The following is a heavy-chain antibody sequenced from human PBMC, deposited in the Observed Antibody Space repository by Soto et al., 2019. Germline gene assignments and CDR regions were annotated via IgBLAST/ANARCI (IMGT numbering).Heavy chain of an antibody. D-gene: IGHD1-7*01. V-gene: IGHV3-11*06. CDR3: ARGGVKGTTSRGQVYN. CDR2: ISSSSDST. Sequence: QVQVVESGGGWVKPGGSLRLSCAASGFTFSDYYMSWIRQAPGKGLEWVSFISSSSDSTKYADSVKGRFTISRDNAKNSLYLQLNSLRAEDTAVYYCARGGVKGTTSRGQVYNWGQGTLVTVSS. J-gene: IGHJ4*02. CDR1: GFTFSDYY.